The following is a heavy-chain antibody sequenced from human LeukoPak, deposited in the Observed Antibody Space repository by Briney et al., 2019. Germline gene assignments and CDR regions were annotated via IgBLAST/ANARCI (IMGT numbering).Heavy chain of an antibody. D-gene: IGHD6-19*01. V-gene: IGHV3-21*01. CDR1: GFTFSSHS. CDR2: ISSSSSYI. Sequence: GGSLRLSCAASGFTFSSHSMNWVRQAPGKGLEWVSSISSSSSYIYYADSVKGRFTISRDNAKNSLYLQMNSLRAEDTAVYYCARVPGSVRIAVAGSGPSDYWGQGTLVTVSS. CDR3: ARVPGSVRIAVAGSGPSDY. J-gene: IGHJ4*02.